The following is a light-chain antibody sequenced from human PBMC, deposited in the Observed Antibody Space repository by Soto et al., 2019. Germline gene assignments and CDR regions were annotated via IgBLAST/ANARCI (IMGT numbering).Light chain of an antibody. J-gene: IGKJ2*01. CDR3: QQYGNSLMYT. Sequence: EIVLTQSPGTLSLSPGERATLSCRASQSVSSSYLAWYQQKRGQAPRLLIYDTSMRDTGIPARFSGGGSETDFTLTIGRLEPEDFAVYYCQQYGNSLMYTFCQWTKLEIK. CDR2: DTS. V-gene: IGKV3-20*01. CDR1: QSVSSSY.